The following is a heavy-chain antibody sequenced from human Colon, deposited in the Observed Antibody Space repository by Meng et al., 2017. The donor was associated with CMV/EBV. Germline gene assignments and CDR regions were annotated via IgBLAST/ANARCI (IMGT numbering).Heavy chain of an antibody. CDR1: GFTLSSYW. V-gene: IGHV3-74*01. CDR2: INGDGSGT. Sequence: GGSLRLSCGASGFTLSSYWMSWVRQAPGKGLVWVSRINGDGSGTTYADSVKGRLTISRDDAKNTLYLQMNSLRAEDTAVYYCARGRYYGMDVWGQGTTVTVSS. CDR3: ARGRYYGMDV. J-gene: IGHJ6*02.